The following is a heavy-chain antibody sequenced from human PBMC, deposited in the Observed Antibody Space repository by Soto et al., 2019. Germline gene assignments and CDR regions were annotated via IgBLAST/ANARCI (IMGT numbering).Heavy chain of an antibody. V-gene: IGHV1-24*01. Sequence: ASVKVSCKVSGYNLTELSMHWVRQAPGKGLEWMGGFDPEDGETIYAQKFQGRVTMTEDTSTDTAYMELSSLRSEDTAVYYCAITMIVRDAFDIWGQGTMVTVSS. D-gene: IGHD3-22*01. CDR2: FDPEDGET. CDR1: GYNLTELS. J-gene: IGHJ3*02. CDR3: AITMIVRDAFDI.